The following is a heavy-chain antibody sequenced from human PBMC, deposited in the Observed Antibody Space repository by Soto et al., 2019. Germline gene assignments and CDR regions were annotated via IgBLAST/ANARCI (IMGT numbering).Heavy chain of an antibody. V-gene: IGHV3-7*01. D-gene: IGHD1-1*01. CDR3: ARTGDGHHDFLAY. Sequence: EVHLEESGGGLVHPGGSLRLSCAASGFTFSSYWMNWVRQAPGKGLEWVANIDEDGSEYNDAESVRGRFTISRDNAKNTLYLQMNSLSAADTAVYYCARTGDGHHDFLAYWGQGLLVSVSS. J-gene: IGHJ4*02. CDR1: GFTFSSYW. CDR2: IDEDGSEY.